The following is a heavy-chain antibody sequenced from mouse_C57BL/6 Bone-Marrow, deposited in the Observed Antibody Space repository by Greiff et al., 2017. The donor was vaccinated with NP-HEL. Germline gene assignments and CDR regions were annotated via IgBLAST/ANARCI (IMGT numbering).Heavy chain of an antibody. Sequence: VQLKESGGGLVQPGGSLKLSCAASGFTFSDYYMYWVRQTPEKRLEWVAYISNGGGSTYYPDTVKGRFTISRDNAKNTLYLQMSRLKSEDTAMYYCASLYYYGSSHAYWGQGTLVTVSA. J-gene: IGHJ3*01. D-gene: IGHD1-1*01. V-gene: IGHV5-12*01. CDR3: ASLYYYGSSHAY. CDR1: GFTFSDYY. CDR2: ISNGGGST.